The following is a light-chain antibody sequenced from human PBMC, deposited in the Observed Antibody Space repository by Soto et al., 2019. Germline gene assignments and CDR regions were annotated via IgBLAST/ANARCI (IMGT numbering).Light chain of an antibody. CDR1: SGHSTYI. CDR3: ETWDSNTRL. J-gene: IGLJ3*02. Sequence: QPVLTQSSSASASLGSSVRLTCTLSSGHSTYIIAWHQQQPGKAPRYLMNLEGSGRYSKGSGVPDRFSGSSSGADRYLTISNLQFEDEADYYCETWDSNTRLFGGGTKVTVL. V-gene: IGLV4-60*02. CDR2: LEGSGRY.